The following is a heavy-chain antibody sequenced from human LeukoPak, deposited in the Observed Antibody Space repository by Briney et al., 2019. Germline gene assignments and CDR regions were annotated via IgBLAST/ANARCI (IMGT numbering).Heavy chain of an antibody. J-gene: IGHJ4*02. Sequence: PGGSLRLSCAASGFTFSNAWMSWVRQAPGKGLEWVGRIKSKTDGGTTDYAAPVKGRFTISRDNAKNSLYLQMNSLRAEDTAVYYCARDLTSGYWGQGTLVTVSS. D-gene: IGHD3-10*01. CDR3: ARDLTSGY. V-gene: IGHV3-15*01. CDR2: IKSKTDGGTT. CDR1: GFTFSNAW.